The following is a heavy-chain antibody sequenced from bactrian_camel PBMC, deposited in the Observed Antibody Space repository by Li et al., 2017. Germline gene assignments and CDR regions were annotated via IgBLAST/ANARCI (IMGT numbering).Heavy chain of an antibody. D-gene: IGHD3*01. CDR1: RVTYSVYC. V-gene: IGHV3S1*01. CDR3: AAVAEGRTVEGGVSLWTLFESGY. Sequence: HVQLVESGGGSVEAGGSLKLTCTASRVTYSVYCFGWFRQAAGQGREGVATIDTSGSTSYSASVKGRFTLSRDDARNTVYLQMSKLTTEDTAMYYCAAVAEGRTVEGGVSLWTLFESGYGGQGTQVTVS. CDR2: IDTSGST. J-gene: IGHJ4*01.